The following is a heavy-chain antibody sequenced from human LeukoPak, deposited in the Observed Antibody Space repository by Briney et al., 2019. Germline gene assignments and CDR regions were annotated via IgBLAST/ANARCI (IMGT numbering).Heavy chain of an antibody. CDR2: IRYDGSNK. V-gene: IGHV3-30*02. CDR3: AKDREIDYGEQYYFDY. J-gene: IGHJ4*02. CDR1: GFTFSSYG. D-gene: IGHD4-17*01. Sequence: GGSLRLSCAASGFTFSSYGMHWVRQAPGKGLEWVAFIRYDGSNKYYADSVKGRFTISRDNSKNTLYLQMNSLRAEDTAVYCCAKDREIDYGEQYYFDYWGQGTLVTVSS.